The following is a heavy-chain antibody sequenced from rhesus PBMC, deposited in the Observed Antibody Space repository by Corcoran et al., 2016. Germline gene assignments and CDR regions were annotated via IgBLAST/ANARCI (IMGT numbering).Heavy chain of an antibody. V-gene: IGHV4-160*01. Sequence: QVQLQESGPGLVKPSETLSLTCAVSGGSFSSYWWGWIRQPPGKGREWIGGIYGSSGSTENNPSLKSRATISRDTSKNQFSLKLSSVTAADTAVYYCAREGYSSGWPQDLLDVWGQGGLVTVSS. CDR1: GGSFSSYW. J-gene: IGHJ5-2*01. CDR2: IYGSSGST. D-gene: IGHD6-31*01. CDR3: AREGYSSGWPQDLLDV.